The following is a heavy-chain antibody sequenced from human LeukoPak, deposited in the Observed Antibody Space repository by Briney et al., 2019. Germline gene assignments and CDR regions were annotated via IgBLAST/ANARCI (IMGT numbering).Heavy chain of an antibody. CDR2: ISSSSSYI. D-gene: IGHD5-18*01. J-gene: IGHJ4*02. V-gene: IGHV3-21*01. CDR1: GFTFSSYS. Sequence: GGSLRLSCAASGFTFSSYSMNWVRQAPGKGLEWVSSISSSSSYIYYADSVKGRFTISRDNARNSLYLQMNSLRAEDTAVYYCAREGPGIQYDYWGQGTLVTVSS. CDR3: AREGPGIQYDY.